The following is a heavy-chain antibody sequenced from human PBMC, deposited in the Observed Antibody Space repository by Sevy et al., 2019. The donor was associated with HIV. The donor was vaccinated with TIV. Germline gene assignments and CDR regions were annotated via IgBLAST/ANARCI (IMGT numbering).Heavy chain of an antibody. CDR2: ISSSSSYI. CDR1: GFTFSSYS. J-gene: IGHJ5*02. D-gene: IGHD3-3*01. V-gene: IGHV3-21*01. Sequence: GGSLRLSCAASGFTFSSYSMNWVRQAPGKGLEWVSSISSSSSYIYYADSVKGRFTISRDNAKNSLYLQMNSLRAEDTAVYYCARDMFFGGVTPSWNWFDPWGQGTLVTVSS. CDR3: ARDMFFGGVTPSWNWFDP.